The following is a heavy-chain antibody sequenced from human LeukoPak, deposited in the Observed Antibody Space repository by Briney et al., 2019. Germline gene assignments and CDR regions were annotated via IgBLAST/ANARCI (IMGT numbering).Heavy chain of an antibody. CDR1: GFTFSSYS. CDR2: ISSSSYI. D-gene: IGHD6-19*01. Sequence: GGSLRLSCAASGFTFSSYSMNWVRQAPGKGLEWVSSISSSSYIYYADSVKGRFTISRDNAKNSLYLQMNSLRAEDTAVYYCARDVVAGTHYYYGMDVWGKGTTVTVSS. J-gene: IGHJ6*04. CDR3: ARDVVAGTHYYYGMDV. V-gene: IGHV3-21*01.